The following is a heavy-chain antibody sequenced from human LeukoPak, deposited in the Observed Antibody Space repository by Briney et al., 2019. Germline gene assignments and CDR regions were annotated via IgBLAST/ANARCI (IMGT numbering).Heavy chain of an antibody. CDR2: IYYSASIWST. D-gene: IGHD3-10*01. CDR1: GGSISGSSYY. J-gene: IGHJ5*02. CDR3: ARLGYYYGSFDP. V-gene: IGHV4-39*01. Sequence: ETLSLTCTVSGGSISGSSYYWGCLRQPPEKGLEWIGSIYYSASIWSTYYNPSLKSRVTISVDTSKNQFSLRLSSVTAADTAVYYCARLGYYYGSFDPWGQGTLVTVSS.